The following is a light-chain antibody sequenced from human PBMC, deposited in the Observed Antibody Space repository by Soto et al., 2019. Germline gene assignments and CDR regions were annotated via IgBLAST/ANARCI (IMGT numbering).Light chain of an antibody. Sequence: DIVMTPSPDSLAVSLGERATINYKSSQSLLYSSNNKNYFAWYQQKPGQPPKLLIYWASTRESGVPDRFSGSGSGTDFTLTISSLQAEDVAVYYCQQYYSTPRTFGQGTKVDIK. V-gene: IGKV4-1*01. CDR1: QSLLYSSNNKNY. CDR2: WAS. CDR3: QQYYSTPRT. J-gene: IGKJ1*01.